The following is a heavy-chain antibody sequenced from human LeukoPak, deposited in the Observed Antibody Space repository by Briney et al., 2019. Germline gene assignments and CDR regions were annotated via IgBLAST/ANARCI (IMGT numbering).Heavy chain of an antibody. V-gene: IGHV4-39*07. CDR2: IYYSGST. D-gene: IGHD1-7*01. Sequence: SETLSLTCTVSGGSISSSSYYWGWIRQPPGKGLEWIGSIYYSGSTYYNPSLKSRVTISVDTSKNQFSLKLSSVTAEDTALYYCARDLTGTKTFDYWGQGTLVTVSS. CDR1: GGSISSSSYY. J-gene: IGHJ4*02. CDR3: ARDLTGTKTFDY.